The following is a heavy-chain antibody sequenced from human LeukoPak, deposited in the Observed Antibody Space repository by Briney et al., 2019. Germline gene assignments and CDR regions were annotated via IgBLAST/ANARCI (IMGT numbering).Heavy chain of an antibody. V-gene: IGHV4-59*13. CDR3: ARDQFEQQLSTGMDV. D-gene: IGHD6-13*01. J-gene: IGHJ6*02. CDR2: ISYSGST. Sequence: SDTLSLTCTVSCGSIRSYQGRGMRDPREGGVECMGYISYSGSTKYNPSLKSRLTISVDMSKNQFSLKLSSVTAADTAVYYCARDQFEQQLSTGMDVWGQGTTVTVSS. CDR1: CGSIRSYQ.